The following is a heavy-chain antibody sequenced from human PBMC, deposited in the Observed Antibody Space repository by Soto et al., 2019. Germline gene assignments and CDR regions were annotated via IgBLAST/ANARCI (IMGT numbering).Heavy chain of an antibody. CDR1: GGSISSSSYY. D-gene: IGHD1-1*01. J-gene: IGHJ3*02. CDR3: ARGAWNGDAFDI. Sequence: QLQLQESGPGLVKPSETLSLTCTVSGGSISSSSYYWSWIRQPAGKGLEWIGRIYTSGSTNYNPSLKSRVTMSVDTSKNQFSLKLSSVTAADTAVYYCARGAWNGDAFDIWGQGTMVTVSS. CDR2: IYTSGST. V-gene: IGHV4-61*02.